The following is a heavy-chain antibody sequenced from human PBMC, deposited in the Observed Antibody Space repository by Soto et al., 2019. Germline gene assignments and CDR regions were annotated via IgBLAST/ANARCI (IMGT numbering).Heavy chain of an antibody. D-gene: IGHD1-26*01. Sequence: SETLSLTCTISGGSVSVYYWSWIRQSTGQGLEWIGYIYASGSPYYNPSLRSRVTISADTSKNQISLKLASPTAADTAVYYCARGVGSSPPQYWGRGTLVTVSS. CDR3: ARGVGSSPPQY. V-gene: IGHV4-59*02. J-gene: IGHJ4*02. CDR2: IYASGSP. CDR1: GGSVSVYY.